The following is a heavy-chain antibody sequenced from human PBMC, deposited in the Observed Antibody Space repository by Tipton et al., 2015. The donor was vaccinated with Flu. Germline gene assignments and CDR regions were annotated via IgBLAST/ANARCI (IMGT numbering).Heavy chain of an antibody. CDR1: GFTFSKSA. D-gene: IGHD1-26*01. CDR3: AKEGGWELSSPHFDY. Sequence: SLRLSCAASGFTFSKSALSWVRQAPGKGLEWVSVFGGNGGTYYADSVKGRFTISRDNSKNTLYQQMNSLRAEDTAVYYCAKEGGWELSSPHFDYWGQGTLVTVSS. V-gene: IGHV3-23*01. CDR2: FGGNGGT. J-gene: IGHJ4*02.